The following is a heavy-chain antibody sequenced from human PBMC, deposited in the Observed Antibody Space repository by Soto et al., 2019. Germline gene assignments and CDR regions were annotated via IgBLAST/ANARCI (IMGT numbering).Heavy chain of an antibody. Sequence: QVQLVQSGAEVKKPGASVKVSCKASGYTFTSYDINWVRQATGQGLEWMGWMNSNSGNTGYAQKFQGRVTMTRDTSTSTDYMELSSLRSEDTAVYYCAREYWSGGSCYSDAFDIWGQGTMVTVSS. CDR1: GYTFTSYD. D-gene: IGHD2-15*01. V-gene: IGHV1-8*01. CDR3: AREYWSGGSCYSDAFDI. CDR2: MNSNSGNT. J-gene: IGHJ3*02.